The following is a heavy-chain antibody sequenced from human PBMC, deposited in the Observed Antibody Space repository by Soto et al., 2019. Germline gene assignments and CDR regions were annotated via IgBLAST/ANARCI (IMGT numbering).Heavy chain of an antibody. CDR2: ISGSGGST. CDR1: GFTFSSYA. Sequence: GGSLRLSCAASGFTFSSYAMSWVRQAPGKGLEWVSAISGSGGSTYYADSVKGRFTISRDNSKNTLYLQMNSLRAEDTAVYYCVKSYDFWSGYPLGAFDIWGQGTMVTVSS. J-gene: IGHJ3*02. CDR3: VKSYDFWSGYPLGAFDI. D-gene: IGHD3-3*01. V-gene: IGHV3-23*01.